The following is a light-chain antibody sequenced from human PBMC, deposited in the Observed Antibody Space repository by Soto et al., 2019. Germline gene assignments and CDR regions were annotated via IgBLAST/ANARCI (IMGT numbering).Light chain of an antibody. CDR1: QSVSSNF. CDR2: GAS. J-gene: IGKJ1*01. V-gene: IGKV3-20*01. Sequence: ETVLTQSPGTLSLSPGERATLSCRASQSVSSNFLAWYQQKPGQAPRLLIYGASNRATGIPDRFSGSGSGTDCTLTISRLEPEDFAVYYCQQYDSSPRTLGQGTKVDIK. CDR3: QQYDSSPRT.